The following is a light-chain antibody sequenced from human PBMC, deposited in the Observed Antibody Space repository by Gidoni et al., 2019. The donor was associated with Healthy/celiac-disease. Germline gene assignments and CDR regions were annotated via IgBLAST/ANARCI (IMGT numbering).Light chain of an antibody. Sequence: QSVLTQPPSVSGAPGQRVTISCTGSSPNIGAGYDVHWYQQLPGTAPKLLIYGNSNRPSGVPDRFSGSKSGTSASLAITGLQAEDEADYYCQSYDSSLKVFGGGTKLTV. V-gene: IGLV1-40*01. CDR2: GNS. J-gene: IGLJ3*02. CDR3: QSYDSSLKV. CDR1: SPNIGAGYD.